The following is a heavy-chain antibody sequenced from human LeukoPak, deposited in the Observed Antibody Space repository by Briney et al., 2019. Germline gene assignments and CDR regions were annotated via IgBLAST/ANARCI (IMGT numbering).Heavy chain of an antibody. CDR3: ARGDYYDSGSDYHDAFDI. CDR1: GFTFSSYW. V-gene: IGHV3-7*03. D-gene: IGHD3-10*01. Sequence: GGSLRLSCAASGFTFSSYWMNWARQAPGKGLEWVASINHNGNVNYYVDSVKGRLTIARDNAKNSLFLQMNSLRAEDTAVYYCARGDYYDSGSDYHDAFDIWGQGTMVTVSS. J-gene: IGHJ3*02. CDR2: INHNGNVN.